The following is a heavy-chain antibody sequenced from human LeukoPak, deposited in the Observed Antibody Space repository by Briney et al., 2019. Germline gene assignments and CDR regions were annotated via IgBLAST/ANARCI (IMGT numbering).Heavy chain of an antibody. V-gene: IGHV3-20*04. Sequence: PGGSLRLSCAASGFTFDDYGLSWVRQAPGKGLEWVSGINWNGGSTGYADSVKGRFTISRDNAKNSLYLQMNSLRAEDTAVYYCAKDPYGDHEVDWFDPWGQGTLVTVSS. CDR2: INWNGGST. CDR3: AKDPYGDHEVDWFDP. D-gene: IGHD4-17*01. CDR1: GFTFDDYG. J-gene: IGHJ5*02.